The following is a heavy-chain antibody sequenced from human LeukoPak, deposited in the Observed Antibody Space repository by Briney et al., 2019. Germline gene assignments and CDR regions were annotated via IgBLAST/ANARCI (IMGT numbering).Heavy chain of an antibody. V-gene: IGHV4-34*01. CDR3: ARAKSRGYSYGSGGVYYFDY. J-gene: IGHJ4*02. CDR1: GGSFSGYY. Sequence: SETLSLTCAVYGGSFSGYYWSWIRQPPEKGLEWIGEINHSGSTNYNPSLKSRVTISVDTSKNQFSLKLSSVTAADTAVYYCARAKSRGYSYGSGGVYYFDYWGQGTLVTVSS. D-gene: IGHD5-18*01. CDR2: INHSGST.